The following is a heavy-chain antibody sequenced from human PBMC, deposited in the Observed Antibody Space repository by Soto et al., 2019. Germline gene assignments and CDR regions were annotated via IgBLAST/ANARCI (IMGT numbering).Heavy chain of an antibody. V-gene: IGHV4-31*02. D-gene: IGHD2-2*01. J-gene: IGHJ5*02. CDR3: ARDKCSSTSCYGWFDP. Sequence: QHPGKGLEWIGYIYYSGSTYYNPSLKSRVTISVDTSKNQFSLKLSSVTAADTAVYYCARDKCSSTSCYGWFDPWGQGTLVTVSS. CDR2: IYYSGST.